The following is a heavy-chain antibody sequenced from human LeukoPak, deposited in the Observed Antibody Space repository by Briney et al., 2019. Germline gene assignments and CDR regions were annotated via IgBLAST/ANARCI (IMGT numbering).Heavy chain of an antibody. V-gene: IGHV1-69*05. CDR1: GVTFSSYA. CDR2: IIPIFGTA. J-gene: IGHJ4*02. D-gene: IGHD3-22*01. Sequence: SVKLSCKASGVTFSSYAISCVRQAPGQGREWMGGIIPIFGTAIYAQKFPSRVTITTDESASTAYMELSSLRSEDTAVYYCAKDRHYYGSSGYYSPFLWGGEGTLGTVSA. CDR3: AKDRHYYGSSGYYSPFLW.